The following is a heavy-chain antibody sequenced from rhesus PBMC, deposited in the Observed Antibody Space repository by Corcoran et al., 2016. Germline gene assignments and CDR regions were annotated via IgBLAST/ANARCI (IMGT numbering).Heavy chain of an antibody. V-gene: IGHV1-111*02. CDR2: VDPEDGEA. Sequence: EVQLVQSGAEVKKPGASVKISCKASGYTFTDYYLHWVRQAPGKGLEGMGRVDPEDGEAIHAQNFQDRVTITADTSTDTAYMELSSLRSEDTAVYYCATQVGTAPLGYWGQGVLVTVSS. J-gene: IGHJ4*01. CDR1: GYTFTDYY. CDR3: ATQVGTAPLGY. D-gene: IGHD5-24*01.